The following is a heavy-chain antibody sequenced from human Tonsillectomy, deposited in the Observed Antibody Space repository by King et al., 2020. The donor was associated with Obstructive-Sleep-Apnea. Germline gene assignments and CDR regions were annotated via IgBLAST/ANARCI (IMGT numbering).Heavy chain of an antibody. CDR3: AKDYSGSGRYFHYDY. CDR1: GFTFRNFA. J-gene: IGHJ4*02. CDR2: ISGDLSST. D-gene: IGHD3-10*01. V-gene: IGHV3-23*04. Sequence: VQLVESGGGLVQPGGSLRLACAASGFTFRNFAMAWVRQAPGQGLEWVSYISGDLSSTSYADSGKGRFTISRDNSKNTVYLQMDSLQAGDTAIYYCAKDYSGSGRYFHYDYWGQGTLVTVSS.